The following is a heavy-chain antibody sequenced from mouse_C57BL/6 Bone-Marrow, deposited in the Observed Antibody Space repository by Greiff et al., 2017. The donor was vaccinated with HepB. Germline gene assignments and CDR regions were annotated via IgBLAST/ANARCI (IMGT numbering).Heavy chain of an antibody. V-gene: IGHV1-52*01. CDR1: GYTFTSYW. Sequence: QVQLQQPGAELVRPGSSVKLSCKASGYTFTSYWMHWVKQRPIQGLEWIGNIDPSDSETHYNQKFKDKATLTVDKSSSTAYMQLSSLTSEDSAVYYWARSYYYGSSYWYFDVWGTGTTVTVSS. D-gene: IGHD1-1*01. J-gene: IGHJ1*03. CDR3: ARSYYYGSSYWYFDV. CDR2: IDPSDSET.